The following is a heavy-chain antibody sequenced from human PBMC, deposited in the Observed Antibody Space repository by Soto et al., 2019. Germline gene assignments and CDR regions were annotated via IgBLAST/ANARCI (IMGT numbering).Heavy chain of an antibody. CDR3: AGGAPVLEGLCRGCGASYYYYYMDV. J-gene: IGHJ6*03. Sequence: SETLSLTCTVSGGSISSYYWSWIRQPPGKGLEWIGYIYYSGSTNYNPSLKSRVTISVDTSKNQFSLKLSSVTAADTAVYYCAGGAPVLEGLCRGCGASYYYYYMDVWGKGTTVTVSS. V-gene: IGHV4-59*01. D-gene: IGHD3-3*01. CDR1: GGSISSYY. CDR2: IYYSGST.